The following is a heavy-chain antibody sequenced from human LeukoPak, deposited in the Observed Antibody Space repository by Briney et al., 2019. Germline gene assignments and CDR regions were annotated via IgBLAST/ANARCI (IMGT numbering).Heavy chain of an antibody. CDR2: IYSGGNT. Sequence: GGSLRLTCAASGFTVSSNYMSWVRQAPGKGLEWISVIYSGGNTYYADSVEGRFTISRDNSKNTLYLQMNSLRAEDTAVYYCALGDTSGYYYFQHWGQGTLVTVSS. J-gene: IGHJ1*01. D-gene: IGHD3-22*01. CDR1: GFTVSSNY. V-gene: IGHV3-53*01. CDR3: ALGDTSGYYYFQH.